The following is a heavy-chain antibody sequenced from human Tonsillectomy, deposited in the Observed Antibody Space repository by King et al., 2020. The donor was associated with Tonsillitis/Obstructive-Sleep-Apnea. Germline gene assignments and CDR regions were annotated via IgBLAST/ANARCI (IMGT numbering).Heavy chain of an antibody. V-gene: IGHV3-30*01. Sequence: VQLVESGGGVVQPGRSLRLSCVASGFTFSSYAMHWVRQAPGKGLEWVAVISYDGSNKYYADSVKGRFAISRDNPKNTLYLQMNSLRAEDTAVYYCARDDTGITMVQGVIIDWGQGTLVTVSS. CDR1: GFTFSSYA. J-gene: IGHJ4*02. D-gene: IGHD3-10*01. CDR2: ISYDGSNK. CDR3: ARDDTGITMVQGVIID.